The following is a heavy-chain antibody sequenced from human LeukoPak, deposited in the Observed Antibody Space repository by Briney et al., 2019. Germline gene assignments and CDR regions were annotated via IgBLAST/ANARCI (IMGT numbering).Heavy chain of an antibody. Sequence: GGSLRLSCAASVFTFSSYSMNWVRQAPWKGQEWVSYISSSSSTIYYADSVKGRFTISRDNAKNSLYLQMYSLRAEDTAVYYCARDLSGSSHYWGQGTLVTVSS. CDR3: ARDLSGSSHY. D-gene: IGHD6-19*01. V-gene: IGHV3-48*01. CDR1: VFTFSSYS. CDR2: ISSSSSTI. J-gene: IGHJ4*02.